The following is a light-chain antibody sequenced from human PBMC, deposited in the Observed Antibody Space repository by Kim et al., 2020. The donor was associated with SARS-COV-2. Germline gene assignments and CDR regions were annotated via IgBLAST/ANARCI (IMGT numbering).Light chain of an antibody. CDR3: QQYGRSPQT. V-gene: IGKV3-20*01. Sequence: FSQGERRPLPCSAVQRVRSRTLGWSQKKPGQAPRLLIYGASSRTTGIQDRFSGSGSGTDFTLNISSLEPEGFAVHYCQQYGRSPQTFGKGKKLEIK. CDR1: QRVRSRT. J-gene: IGKJ2*01. CDR2: GAS.